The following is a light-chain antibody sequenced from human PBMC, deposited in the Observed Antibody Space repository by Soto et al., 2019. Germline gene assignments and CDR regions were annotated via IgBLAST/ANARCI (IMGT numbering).Light chain of an antibody. V-gene: IGLV2-8*01. CDR2: EVS. CDR1: SSDVGAYNY. J-gene: IGLJ1*01. CDR3: SSKRGRXSYV. Sequence: QSVLTQPPSAPGSPGQSVTISCTGTSSDVGAYNYVSWYQQHPGKAPKLMIYEVSKRPSGVPDRFSGSKSGNTASLTVSGLQTEDEADYYCSSKRGRXSYVFGTGTKVTV.